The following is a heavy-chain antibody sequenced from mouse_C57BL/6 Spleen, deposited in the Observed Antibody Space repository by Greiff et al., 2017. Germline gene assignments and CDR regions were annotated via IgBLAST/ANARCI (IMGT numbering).Heavy chain of an antibody. CDR1: GYTFTSYW. CDR3: ARSWGPYYFDY. CDR2: IDPSDSYT. J-gene: IGHJ2*01. V-gene: IGHV1-69*01. Sequence: QVQLQQPGAELVMPGASVKLSCKASGYTFTSYWMHWVKQRPGQGLEWIGEIDPSDSYTNYNQKFKGKSTLTVDKSSSTAYMQLSSLTSEDSAVYYCARSWGPYYFDYWGQGTTLTVSS.